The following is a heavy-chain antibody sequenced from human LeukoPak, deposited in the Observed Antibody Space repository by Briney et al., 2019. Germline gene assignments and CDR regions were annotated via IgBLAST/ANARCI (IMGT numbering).Heavy chain of an antibody. V-gene: IGHV1-69*06. D-gene: IGHD6-13*01. CDR3: ARAGKYSSTVVLYKFDY. Sequence: ASVKVSCKASGGTFSTYSINWVRQAPGQGLEWMGGIIPIFGTANYAQKFQGRVTITADKSTSTAYMELSSLRSEDTAVYYCARAGKYSSTVVLYKFDYWGQGTLVTVSS. CDR2: IIPIFGTA. J-gene: IGHJ4*02. CDR1: GGTFSTYS.